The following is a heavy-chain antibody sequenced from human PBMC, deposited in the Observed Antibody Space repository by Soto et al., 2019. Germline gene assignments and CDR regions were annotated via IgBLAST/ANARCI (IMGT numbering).Heavy chain of an antibody. CDR1: GFAFSSYE. Sequence: GGSLRLSCTASGFAFSSYEMNWVRQAPGKGPEWVSYISSTSATIHYVDSVKGRFTTSRDNAKNSVYLQMNSLRAEDSAIYYCARAAGIMTRGFHGMDVWGQGTTVTVSS. J-gene: IGHJ6*02. V-gene: IGHV3-48*03. CDR3: ARAAGIMTRGFHGMDV. D-gene: IGHD3-10*01. CDR2: ISSTSATI.